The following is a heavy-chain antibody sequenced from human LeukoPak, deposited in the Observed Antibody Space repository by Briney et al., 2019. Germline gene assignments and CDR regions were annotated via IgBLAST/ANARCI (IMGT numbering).Heavy chain of an antibody. CDR3: ARTIEEYYYDSSGSEVDYYYMDV. J-gene: IGHJ6*03. D-gene: IGHD3-22*01. V-gene: IGHV7-4-1*02. Sequence: ASVKVSCKASGYTFTTCAMTWVRQAPGQGPEWMGRISTKSGKPTYAQGFTGRFVFSLDTSISTAYLQISSLKAEDTALYYCARTIEEYYYDSSGSEVDYYYMDVWGKGTTVTVSS. CDR1: GYTFTTCA. CDR2: ISTKSGKP.